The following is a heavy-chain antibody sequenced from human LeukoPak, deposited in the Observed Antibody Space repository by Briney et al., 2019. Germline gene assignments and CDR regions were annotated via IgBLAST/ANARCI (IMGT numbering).Heavy chain of an antibody. D-gene: IGHD6-13*01. J-gene: IGHJ4*02. Sequence: PSETLSLTCTVSGGSISSGSYYWSWIRQPAGKGLEWIGRIYTSGITNYNPSLKSRVTISVDTSKNQFSLKLSSVTAADTAVYYCARGRRAAAGSVDYWGQGTLVTVSS. CDR3: ARGRRAAAGSVDY. CDR2: IYTSGIT. CDR1: GGSISSGSYY. V-gene: IGHV4-61*02.